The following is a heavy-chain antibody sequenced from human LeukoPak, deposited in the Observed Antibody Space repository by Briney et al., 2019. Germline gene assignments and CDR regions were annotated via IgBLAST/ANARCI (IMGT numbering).Heavy chain of an antibody. CDR3: ARASDIVVVPVAGGGVVV. Sequence: ASVKVSCKASGYTFTGYYMHWLRQAPGQGLEWMGWINPNSGGTNYAQKFQGRVTMTRDTSISTAYMELSRLRSDDTAVYYCARASDIVVVPVAGGGVVVWGKGTTVTVSS. CDR2: INPNSGGT. CDR1: GYTFTGYY. D-gene: IGHD2-2*01. V-gene: IGHV1-2*02. J-gene: IGHJ6*04.